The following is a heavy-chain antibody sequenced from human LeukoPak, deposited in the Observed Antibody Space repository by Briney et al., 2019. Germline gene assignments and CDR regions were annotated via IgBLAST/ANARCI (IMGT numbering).Heavy chain of an antibody. CDR1: GFTFSSYG. D-gene: IGHD2-2*02. CDR2: IRYDGSNK. Sequence: GGSLRLSCAASGFTFSSYGMHWVRQAPGKGLEWVAFIRYDGSNKYYADPVKGRFTISRDNSKNTLYLQMNSLRAEDTAVYYCAKDRYVVVPAAIPRRSPFAEYFQHWGQGTLVTVSS. V-gene: IGHV3-30*02. J-gene: IGHJ1*01. CDR3: AKDRYVVVPAAIPRRSPFAEYFQH.